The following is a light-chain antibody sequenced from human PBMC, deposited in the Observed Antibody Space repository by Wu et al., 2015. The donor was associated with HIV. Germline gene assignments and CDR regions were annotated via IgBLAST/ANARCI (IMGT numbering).Light chain of an antibody. V-gene: IGKV1-39*01. J-gene: IGKJ1*01. CDR3: QQSFFTPWT. CDR1: QNIDNY. CDR2: AAS. Sequence: DIQTTQSPSSLSASVGDRVTITCRASQNIDNYLNWYQQKPGKAPKLLIYAASNLQGGVPSRFSGSGSGTEFTLTISSLQPADFATYYCQQSFFTPWTFGQGTKVEI.